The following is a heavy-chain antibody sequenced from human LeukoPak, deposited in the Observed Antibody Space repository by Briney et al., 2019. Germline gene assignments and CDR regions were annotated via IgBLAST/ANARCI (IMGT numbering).Heavy chain of an antibody. CDR3: ARKNFYPNWFFDV. CDR1: GGSMSGHY. V-gene: IGHV4-59*08. D-gene: IGHD3-3*01. Sequence: SETLSLTCIVSGGSMSGHYWNWIRQSPGKPLERIGYVYDSGDTNYNPALKSRVTISLDTSKSQFSLRLMSVTATDTALYFCARKNFYPNWFFDVWGRGTLVTVSS. J-gene: IGHJ2*01. CDR2: VYDSGDT.